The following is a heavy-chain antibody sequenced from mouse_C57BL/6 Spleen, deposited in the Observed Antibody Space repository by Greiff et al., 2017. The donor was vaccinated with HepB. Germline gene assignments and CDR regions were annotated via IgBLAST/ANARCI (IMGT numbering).Heavy chain of an antibody. CDR2: IYPGSGST. Sequence: QVQLQQPGAELVKPGASVKMSCKASGYTFTSYWITWVKQRPGQGLEWIGDIYPGSGSTNYNEKFKSKATLTVDTSSSTAYMQLSSRTSEDSAVYYCARYYYGSSHWYFDVWGTGTTVTVSS. D-gene: IGHD1-1*01. V-gene: IGHV1-55*01. CDR1: GYTFTSYW. J-gene: IGHJ1*03. CDR3: ARYYYGSSHWYFDV.